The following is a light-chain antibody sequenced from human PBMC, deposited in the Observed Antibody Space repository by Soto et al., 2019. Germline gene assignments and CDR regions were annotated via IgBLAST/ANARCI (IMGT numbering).Light chain of an antibody. CDR2: TAS. CDR3: QQSYSRPRT. J-gene: IGKJ1*01. V-gene: IGKV1-39*01. Sequence: DIQMTQSPSSLPASVGDRVTLTCRASQSISTYLNWYQQKPGKAHDLLIYTASSLESGVPSRFSGSGSGTDFTLTIRSLQPEDFATYFCQQSYSRPRTFGQGTKVDIK. CDR1: QSISTY.